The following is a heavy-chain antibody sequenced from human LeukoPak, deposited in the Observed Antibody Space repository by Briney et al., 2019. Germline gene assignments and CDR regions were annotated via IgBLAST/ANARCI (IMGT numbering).Heavy chain of an antibody. Sequence: GGSLRLSCAASGFTSSSYAMNWVRQAPGKGLEWVSGMSGSGGSTYYADSVKGRFTISRDSSKNTLYPQMNSLRAEDTAVYYCAKEATGAFDYWGQGTLVTVSS. J-gene: IGHJ4*02. CDR2: MSGSGGST. V-gene: IGHV3-23*01. D-gene: IGHD1-1*01. CDR1: GFTSSSYA. CDR3: AKEATGAFDY.